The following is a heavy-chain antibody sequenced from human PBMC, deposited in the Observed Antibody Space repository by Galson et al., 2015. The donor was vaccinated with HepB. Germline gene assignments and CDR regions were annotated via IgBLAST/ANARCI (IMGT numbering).Heavy chain of an antibody. V-gene: IGHV4-39*01. J-gene: IGHJ4*02. CDR3: ARHQRGYSGYSRKLYRTDWHFDY. Sequence: LTCTVSGGSVTSNSYYWSWIRQPPGKGLEWIGNIYYVGSTFHNPSLESRVTISVDTSKNQFSLRLRSVTAADSAVYYCARHQRGYSGYSRKLYRTDWHFDYWGQGTLVTVSS. D-gene: IGHD5-12*01. CDR2: IYYVGST. CDR1: GGSVTSNSYY.